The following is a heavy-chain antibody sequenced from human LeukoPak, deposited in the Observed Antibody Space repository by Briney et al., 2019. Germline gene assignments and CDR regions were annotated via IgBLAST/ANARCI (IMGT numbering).Heavy chain of an antibody. CDR2: IKKTGSET. CDR1: GFTFSHFW. J-gene: IGHJ4*02. V-gene: IGHV3-7*01. Sequence: GGSLRLSCAASGFTFSHFWMSWVRQAPGKGLEWVAYIKKTGSETYYEDSVKDRFTITRDNTRSSLFLQMYSLRAEDTAVYFCAREDGYCSGGNCYSYFDSWGQGTLVTVSS. CDR3: AREDGYCSGGNCYSYFDS. D-gene: IGHD2-15*01.